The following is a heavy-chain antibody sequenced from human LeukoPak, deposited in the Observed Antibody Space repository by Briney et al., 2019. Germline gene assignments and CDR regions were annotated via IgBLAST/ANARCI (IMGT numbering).Heavy chain of an antibody. CDR3: ARAVALITMVRGVIEGGLDY. CDR1: GGSLSSAGSY. D-gene: IGHD3-10*01. V-gene: IGHV4-30-2*01. CDR2: SSHSGIT. J-gene: IGHJ4*02. Sequence: PSETLSLTCTVSGGSLSSAGSYWSWIRQTPGKGLEWIGYSSHSGITSYNPSLKSRLTISVDRSNNLFSLRLTSVTAADTAVYYCARAVALITMVRGVIEGGLDYWGQGTLVTVSS.